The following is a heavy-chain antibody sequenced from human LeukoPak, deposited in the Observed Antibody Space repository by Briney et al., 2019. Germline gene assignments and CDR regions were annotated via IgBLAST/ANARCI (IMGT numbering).Heavy chain of an antibody. D-gene: IGHD3-3*02. Sequence: SETLSLTCTVSGGSISSGGYYWSWIRQHPGKGLEWIGYIYYSGSTYYNPSLKSRVTISVDTSKNQFSLKLSSVTAADTAVYYCARHFSLLHKYGDYGGMDVWGQGTTVTVSS. J-gene: IGHJ6*02. CDR2: IYYSGST. CDR3: ARHFSLLHKYGDYGGMDV. V-gene: IGHV4-31*03. CDR1: GGSISSGGYY.